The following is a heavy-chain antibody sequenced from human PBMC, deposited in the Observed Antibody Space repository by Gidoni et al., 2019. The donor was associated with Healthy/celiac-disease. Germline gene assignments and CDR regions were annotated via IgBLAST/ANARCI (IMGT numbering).Heavy chain of an antibody. J-gene: IGHJ4*02. Sequence: EVQLVESGGGLVQPGGSLRLSCAASGFPFSSYAMSWGRQAPGRGLEWVSAISGSGGSTYYADSVKGRFTISRDNSKNTLYLQMNSLRAEDTAVYYCAKFSSGQYDSSGHGFSYYFDYWGQGTLVTVSS. CDR2: ISGSGGST. CDR3: AKFSSGQYDSSGHGFSYYFDY. D-gene: IGHD3-22*01. V-gene: IGHV3-23*04. CDR1: GFPFSSYA.